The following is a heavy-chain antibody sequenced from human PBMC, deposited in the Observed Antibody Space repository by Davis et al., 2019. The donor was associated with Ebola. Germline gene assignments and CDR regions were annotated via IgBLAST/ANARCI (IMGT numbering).Heavy chain of an antibody. CDR1: GFVFSSYV. CDR2: LGLSADT. Sequence: GGSLRLSCAASGFVFSSYVMSWVRRAPGKGLEWVSTLGLSADTYYADSVKGRFTVSRDNAKSSLSLQMNSLRAEDTAVYYCAGGESGWDASDIWGRGTMVTVSS. D-gene: IGHD6-19*01. J-gene: IGHJ3*02. V-gene: IGHV3-21*01. CDR3: AGGESGWDASDI.